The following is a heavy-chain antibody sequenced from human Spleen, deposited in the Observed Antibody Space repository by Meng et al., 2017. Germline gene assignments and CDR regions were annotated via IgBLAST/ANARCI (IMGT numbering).Heavy chain of an antibody. CDR3: ATGAAAADH. CDR1: GLSFTDAW. CDR2: IKRNSDGGTI. D-gene: IGHD6-13*01. J-gene: IGHJ4*02. V-gene: IGHV3-15*01. Sequence: GESLKISCVASGLSFTDAWMSWVRQAPGKGLEWVGRIKRNSDGGTIDYAAPVKGRFTISRDDSKNTLYLQMDSLITADTPVYFCATGAAAADHWGQGTLVTVSS.